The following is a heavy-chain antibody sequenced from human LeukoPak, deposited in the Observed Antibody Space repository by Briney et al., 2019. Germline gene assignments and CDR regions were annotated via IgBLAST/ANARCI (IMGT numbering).Heavy chain of an antibody. CDR2: IIPIFGTA. V-gene: IGHV1-69*13. J-gene: IGHJ5*02. D-gene: IGHD3-22*01. CDR1: GGTFSSYA. CDR3: ARRLNYYDSSGYWVWFDP. Sequence: SVKVSCKASGGTFSSYAISWERQAPGQGLERMGGIIPIFGTANYAQKFQGRVTITADESTSTAYMELSSLRSEDTAVYYCARRLNYYDSSGYWVWFDPWGQGTLVTVSS.